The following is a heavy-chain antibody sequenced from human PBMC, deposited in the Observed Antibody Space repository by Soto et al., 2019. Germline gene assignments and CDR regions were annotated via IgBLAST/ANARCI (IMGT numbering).Heavy chain of an antibody. V-gene: IGHV4-59*01. J-gene: IGHJ4*02. CDR3: VATSTAMVHFDY. Sequence: SETLSLTCTVSGGSISSYYWSWIRQPPGKGLEWIGYIYYSGSTNYNPSLKSRVTISVDTSKNQFSLKLSSVTAADTAVYYCVATSTAMVHFDYWGQGTLVTVSS. CDR2: IYYSGST. CDR1: GGSISSYY. D-gene: IGHD5-18*01.